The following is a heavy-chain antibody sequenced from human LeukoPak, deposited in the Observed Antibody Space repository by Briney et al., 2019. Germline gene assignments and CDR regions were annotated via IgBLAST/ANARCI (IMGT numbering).Heavy chain of an antibody. CDR1: GFTFISYW. CDR2: IKKDGSER. J-gene: IGHJ4*02. D-gene: IGHD3-3*01. V-gene: IGHV3-7*01. CDR3: SWSGEAD. Sequence: PGGSLRLSCAASGFTFISYWMTWVRRAPGKGLEWVADIKKDGSERYYVDSVKGRFTISRDNAKNSVFLQMNSLGVEDTAVYYCSWSGEADWGQGTLVTVSS.